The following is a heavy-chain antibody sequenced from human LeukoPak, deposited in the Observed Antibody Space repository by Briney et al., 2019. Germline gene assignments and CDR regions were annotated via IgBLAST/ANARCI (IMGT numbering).Heavy chain of an antibody. J-gene: IGHJ5*02. CDR1: GYTFTGHY. V-gene: IGHV1-2*02. CDR3: ARDPVVVVVAATSENWFDP. D-gene: IGHD2-15*01. Sequence: ASVKVSCKASGYTFTGHYIHWVRQAPGQGLEWMGWINPNSGGTNYAQKFQGRVTMTRDTSTSTACMELRSLRSDDTAVYYCARDPVVVVVAATSENWFDPWGQGTLVTVSS. CDR2: INPNSGGT.